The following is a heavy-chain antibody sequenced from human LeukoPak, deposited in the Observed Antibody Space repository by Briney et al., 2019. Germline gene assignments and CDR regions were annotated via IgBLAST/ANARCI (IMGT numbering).Heavy chain of an antibody. Sequence: GGSLRLSCAASGFTFSSYGMHWVRQAPGKGLEWVAMIWYDGSNTYYADSVKGRFTISRDNSKNTLFLQMDSLRAEDTAVYYCASLARGGNWFDPWGQGTLVTVSS. CDR2: IWYDGSNT. J-gene: IGHJ5*02. CDR1: GFTFSSYG. D-gene: IGHD3-10*01. V-gene: IGHV3-33*01. CDR3: ASLARGGNWFDP.